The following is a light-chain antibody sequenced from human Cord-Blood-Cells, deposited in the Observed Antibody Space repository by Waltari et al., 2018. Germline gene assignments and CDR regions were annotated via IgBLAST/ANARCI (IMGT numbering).Light chain of an antibody. CDR1: QSVSSN. CDR2: GAS. Sequence: ELLMTQSPATLSVSPGERATLSGRASQSVSSNLAWYQQKPVQAPRLLIYGASTSATGIPARFSGSGSGTEFTLTISSLQSEDFAVYYCQQYNNWPRTFGQGTKLEIK. J-gene: IGKJ2*01. V-gene: IGKV3-15*01. CDR3: QQYNNWPRT.